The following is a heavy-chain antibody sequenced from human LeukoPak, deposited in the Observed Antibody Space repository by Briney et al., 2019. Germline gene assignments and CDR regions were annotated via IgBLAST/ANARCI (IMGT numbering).Heavy chain of an antibody. CDR2: INPDSGGT. V-gene: IGHV1-2*02. D-gene: IGHD6-25*01. J-gene: IGHJ6*03. CDR1: GYTFTGYY. Sequence: ASVKVSCKASGYTFTGYYMHWVRQAPGQGLEWMGWINPDSGGTNFAQTFQGRVTMTRDTSISTAYMELSSLRSDDTAVYYCARDLSIASDYYYYMDVWGKGPRSPSP. CDR3: ARDLSIASDYYYYMDV.